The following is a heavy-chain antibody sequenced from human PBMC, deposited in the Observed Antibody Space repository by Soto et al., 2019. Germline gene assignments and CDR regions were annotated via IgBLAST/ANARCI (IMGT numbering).Heavy chain of an antibody. D-gene: IGHD1-26*01. CDR3: ATVSKTSGSYNYYYYYGMDV. J-gene: IGHJ6*02. CDR1: GYTLTELS. V-gene: IGHV1-24*01. CDR2: FDPEDGET. Sequence: GASVKVSCKVSGYTLTELSMHWVRQAPGKGLEWMGGFDPEDGETIYAQKFQGRVTMTEDTSSDTAYMELSSLRSEDTAVYYCATVSKTSGSYNYYYYYGMDVWGQGTTVTVSS.